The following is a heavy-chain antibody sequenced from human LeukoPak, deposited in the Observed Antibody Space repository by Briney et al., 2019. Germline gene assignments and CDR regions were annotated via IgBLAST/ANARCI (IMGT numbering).Heavy chain of an antibody. CDR2: IWYDGSNK. Sequence: PGRSLRLSCAASGFTFSSYGMHWVRQAPGKGLEWVAVIWYDGSNKYYADSVKGRFTISRDNSENTLYLQMNSLRAEDTAVYYCARDPFEVVPTAIVDYYYYYMDVWGKGTTVTVSS. CDR3: ARDPFEVVPTAIVDYYYYYMDV. J-gene: IGHJ6*03. D-gene: IGHD2-2*01. CDR1: GFTFSSYG. V-gene: IGHV3-33*01.